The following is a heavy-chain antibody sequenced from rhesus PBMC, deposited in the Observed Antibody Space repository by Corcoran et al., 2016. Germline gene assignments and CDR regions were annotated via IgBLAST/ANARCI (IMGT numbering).Heavy chain of an antibody. CDR2: INSGGGNT. CDR1: GFTFSSYW. Sequence: EVQLVESGGGLAKPGGSLRLSCAASGFTFSSYWMNWVRQTPGKGLEWISAINSGGGNTYSAAALKGMFTNSRDNSKNTLSLQMNSLRAEATAVYYCATRSGFEYFEFWGQGALVTVSS. D-gene: IGHD2-21*01. V-gene: IGHV3S42*01. J-gene: IGHJ1*01. CDR3: ATRSGFEYFEF.